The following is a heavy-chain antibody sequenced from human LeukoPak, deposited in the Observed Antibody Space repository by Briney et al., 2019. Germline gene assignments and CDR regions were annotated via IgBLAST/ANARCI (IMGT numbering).Heavy chain of an antibody. CDR2: VSGSNGNT. Sequence: PGGSLRLSCVASGFTFSDYSMNWVRQAPGKGLEWVSTVSGSNGNTHYADSVKGRFTISRDNSKNTLYLQMNSLRAEDTAVYYCVRESPVAAVGRSWFDPWGQGTLVTVSS. D-gene: IGHD6-13*01. V-gene: IGHV3-23*01. CDR3: VRESPVAAVGRSWFDP. CDR1: GFTFSDYS. J-gene: IGHJ5*02.